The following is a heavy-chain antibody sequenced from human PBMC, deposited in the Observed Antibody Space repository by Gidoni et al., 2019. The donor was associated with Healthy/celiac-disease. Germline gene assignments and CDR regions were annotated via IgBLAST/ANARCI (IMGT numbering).Heavy chain of an antibody. D-gene: IGHD3-22*01. V-gene: IGHV1-8*01. CDR1: GYTFTSYD. Sequence: HVQLVQSGAEVKKPGASVKVSCKASGYTFTSYDINWVRQATGQGLEWMGWMNPNSGNTGYAQKFQGRVTMTRNTSISTAYMELSSLRSEDTAVYYCARAKYYYDSSGYYALGFDYWGQGTLVTVSS. CDR2: MNPNSGNT. CDR3: ARAKYYYDSSGYYALGFDY. J-gene: IGHJ4*02.